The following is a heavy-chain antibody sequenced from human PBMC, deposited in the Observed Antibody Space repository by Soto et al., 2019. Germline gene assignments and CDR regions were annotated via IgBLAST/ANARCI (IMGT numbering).Heavy chain of an antibody. CDR3: ARDRAAAGYHYYGMDV. D-gene: IGHD6-13*01. J-gene: IGHJ6*02. Sequence: PVGSLRLSCAASGFTFSDYYMSWIRQAPGKGLEWVSYISSSGSTIYYADSVKGRFTISRDNAKNSLYLQMNSLRAEDTAVYYCARDRAAAGYHYYGMDVWGQGTTVTVSS. CDR1: GFTFSDYY. V-gene: IGHV3-11*01. CDR2: ISSSGSTI.